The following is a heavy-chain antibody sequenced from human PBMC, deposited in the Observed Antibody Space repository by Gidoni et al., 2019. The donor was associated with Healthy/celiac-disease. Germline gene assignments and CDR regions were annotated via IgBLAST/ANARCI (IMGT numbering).Heavy chain of an antibody. J-gene: IGHJ4*02. Sequence: QVQLQQWGAGRLKPSETLSLTCADYGGSFSGYYWSWIRQPPGKGLEWIGEINHSGSTNYNPSLKSRVTISVDTSKNQFSLKLSSVTAADTAVYYCARGEYYYDSSGGYYFDYWGQGTLVTVSS. D-gene: IGHD3-22*01. CDR2: INHSGST. V-gene: IGHV4-34*01. CDR3: ARGEYYYDSSGGYYFDY. CDR1: GGSFSGYY.